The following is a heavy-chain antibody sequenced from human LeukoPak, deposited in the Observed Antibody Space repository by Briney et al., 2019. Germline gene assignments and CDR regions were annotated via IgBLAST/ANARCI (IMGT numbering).Heavy chain of an antibody. Sequence: GESLKISCKGSGYSFTSYWISWVRRMPGKGLEWMGRIDPSDSYTNYSPSFQGHVTISADKSISTAYLQWSSLKASDTAMYYCGYCSSTSCYENWFDPWGQGTLVTVSS. D-gene: IGHD2-2*01. CDR1: GYSFTSYW. CDR3: GYCSSTSCYENWFDP. CDR2: IDPSDSYT. V-gene: IGHV5-10-1*01. J-gene: IGHJ5*02.